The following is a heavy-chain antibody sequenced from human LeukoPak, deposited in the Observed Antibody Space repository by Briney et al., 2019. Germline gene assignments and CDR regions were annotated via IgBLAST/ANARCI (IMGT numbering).Heavy chain of an antibody. V-gene: IGHV5-51*01. CDR3: ARGEGLYCGGDCYAFDI. J-gene: IGHJ3*02. D-gene: IGHD2-21*02. CDR1: GYSFTSYW. CDR2: IYPGDSDT. Sequence: GESLKISCKGSGYSFTSYWIGWVRQMPGKGLEWMGIIYPGDSDTRYSPSFQGQVTISADKSISSAYPQWSSLKASDTAMYYCARGEGLYCGGDCYAFDIWGQGTMVTVSS.